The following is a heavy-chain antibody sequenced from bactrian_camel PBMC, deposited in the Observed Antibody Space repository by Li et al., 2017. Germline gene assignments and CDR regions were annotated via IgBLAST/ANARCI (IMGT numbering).Heavy chain of an antibody. CDR2: LNPDGTT. V-gene: IGHV3S53*01. J-gene: IGHJ4*01. D-gene: IGHD6*01. Sequence: HVQLVESGGDSVQAGGSLILSCTPSKFMVADSDMGWYRQAPGKKCELVSTLNPDGTTYYARSVKGRFTISRDDARNTVYLQMNNLKPEDTAIYYCAADVGSMSGNCQPNYWGQGTQVTVS. CDR3: AADVGSMSGNCQPNY. CDR1: KFMVADSD.